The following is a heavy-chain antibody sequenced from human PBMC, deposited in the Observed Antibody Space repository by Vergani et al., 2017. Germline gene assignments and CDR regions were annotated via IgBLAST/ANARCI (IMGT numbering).Heavy chain of an antibody. D-gene: IGHD3-22*01. J-gene: IGHJ4*02. CDR2: IYYTGST. Sequence: QVQLQESGPGLVKPSQTLSLTCSVSGDSISSGVYYWNWIRQHPGKGLEWIGYIYYTGSTHHNPSLRRRINMSVDTSKTQFSRKLNSVTAADTAMYYCAIMGGYDEGDAFRIGYFDSWGPGILVTVSS. CDR1: GDSISSGVYY. V-gene: IGHV4-31*03. CDR3: AIMGGYDEGDAFRIGYFDS.